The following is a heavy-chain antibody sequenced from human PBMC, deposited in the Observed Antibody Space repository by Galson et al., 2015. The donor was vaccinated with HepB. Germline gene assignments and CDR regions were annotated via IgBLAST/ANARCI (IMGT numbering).Heavy chain of an antibody. CDR2: IWYDGSNK. CDR1: GFTFSSYG. D-gene: IGHD6-6*01. Sequence: SLRLSCAASGFTFSSYGMHWVRQAPGKGLEWVAVIWYDGSNKYYADSVKGRFTISRDNSKNTLYLQMNSLRAENTAVYYCAKVLRAEQLVGSFDIWGQWTMVTVSS. CDR3: AKVLRAEQLVGSFDI. V-gene: IGHV3-33*06. J-gene: IGHJ3*02.